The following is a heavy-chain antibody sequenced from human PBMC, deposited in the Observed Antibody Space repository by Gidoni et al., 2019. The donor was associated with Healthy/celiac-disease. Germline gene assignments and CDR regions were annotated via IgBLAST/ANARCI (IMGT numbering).Heavy chain of an antibody. V-gene: IGHV3-30*18. CDR1: GFTFSSYG. CDR3: AKSRGYYDSSGYSLDY. D-gene: IGHD3-22*01. CDR2: ISYDGSNK. J-gene: IGHJ4*02. Sequence: QVQLVESGGGVVQPGRSLRLSCAASGFTFSSYGMHWVRQAPGKGLEWVAVISYDGSNKYYADSVKGRFTISRDNSKNTLYLQMNSLRAEDTAVYYCAKSRGYYDSSGYSLDYWGQGTLVTVSS.